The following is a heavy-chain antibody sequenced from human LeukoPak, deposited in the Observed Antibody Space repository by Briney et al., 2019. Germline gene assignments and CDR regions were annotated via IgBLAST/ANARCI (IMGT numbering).Heavy chain of an antibody. CDR1: GFTFTNSA. D-gene: IGHD3-22*01. CDR2: IVVGSGNT. CDR3: AAAPYYYDSSGYLPGAFDI. J-gene: IGHJ3*02. Sequence: ASVKVSCKASGFTFTNSAMQWVRQARGQRLEWIGWIVVGSGNTNYAQKFQERVTITRDMSTSTAYMELSSLRSEDTAVYYCAAAPYYYDSSGYLPGAFDIWGQGTMVTVSS. V-gene: IGHV1-58*02.